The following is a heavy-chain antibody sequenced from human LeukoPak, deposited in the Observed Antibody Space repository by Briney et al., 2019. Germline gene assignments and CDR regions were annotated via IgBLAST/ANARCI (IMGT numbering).Heavy chain of an antibody. CDR3: AGYCSSEDY. CDR1: GFTFSTCS. CDR2: ISSSSTYI. D-gene: IGHD6-6*01. V-gene: IGHV3-21*01. J-gene: IGHJ4*02. Sequence: GRSLRLSCAASGFTFSTCSMNWVRQAPGKGLEWVSAISSSSTYIYYADSVKGRFTISRDDAKNSLSLQMNSLRAEDTAVYFCAGYCSSEDYWGQGTLVTVSS.